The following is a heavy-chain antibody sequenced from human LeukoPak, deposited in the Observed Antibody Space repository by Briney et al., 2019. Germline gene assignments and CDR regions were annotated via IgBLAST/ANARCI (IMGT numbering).Heavy chain of an antibody. V-gene: IGHV3-30-3*01. CDR3: ARAITYYFDY. J-gene: IGHJ4*02. CDR2: ISWDGTIK. Sequence: GKSLRLSCAASGFAFRTYAIHWVRQAPGKGLEWVSFISWDGTIKYYADSVKGRFSISRDNSKNTLYLQMNSLRAEDTAVYYCARAITYYFDYWGQGTLVTVSS. D-gene: IGHD3-16*01. CDR1: GFAFRTYA.